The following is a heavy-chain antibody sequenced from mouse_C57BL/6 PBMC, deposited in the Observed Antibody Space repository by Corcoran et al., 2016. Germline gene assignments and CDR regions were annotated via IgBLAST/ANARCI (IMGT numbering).Heavy chain of an antibody. V-gene: IGHV14-1*01. CDR3: TSLYASSYGYFDV. D-gene: IGHD1-1*01. CDR2: IDPEDGDT. Sequence: EVQLQQSGAELVRPGASVKLSCTASGFNIKDYYMHWVKQRPEQGLEWIGRIDPEDGDTEYAPKFQGKATMTADTSSNTAYLQLSSLTSEDTAVYYCTSLYASSYGYFDVWGTGTTVTVSS. CDR1: GFNIKDYY. J-gene: IGHJ1*03.